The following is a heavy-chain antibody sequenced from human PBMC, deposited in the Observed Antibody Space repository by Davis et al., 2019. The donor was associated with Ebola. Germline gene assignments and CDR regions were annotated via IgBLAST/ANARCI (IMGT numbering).Heavy chain of an antibody. CDR2: INPSGGST. J-gene: IGHJ5*02. V-gene: IGHV1-46*01. CDR3: ARFVGRGLYWFDP. D-gene: IGHD1-26*01. CDR1: GYTFTSYY. Sequence: AASVKVSCKASGYTFTSYYMHWVRQAPGQGLEWMGIINPSGGSTNYAQKFQGRVTITADESTSTAYMELSSLRSEDTAVYYCARFVGRGLYWFDPWGQGTLVTVSS.